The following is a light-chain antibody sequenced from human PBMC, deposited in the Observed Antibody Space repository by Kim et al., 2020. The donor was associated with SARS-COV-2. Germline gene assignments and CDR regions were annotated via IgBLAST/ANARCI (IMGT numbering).Light chain of an antibody. CDR2: EDN. CDR3: QSYDSSNPVV. J-gene: IGLJ2*01. CDR1: SCSIASNY. V-gene: IGLV6-57*04. Sequence: NFMLTQPHSVSESPGKTVTISCTRSSCSIASNYVQWYQQRPGSAPTTVIYEDNQRPSGVPDRFSGSIDSSSNSASLTISGLKTEDEADYYCQSYDSSNPVVFGGGTQLTVL.